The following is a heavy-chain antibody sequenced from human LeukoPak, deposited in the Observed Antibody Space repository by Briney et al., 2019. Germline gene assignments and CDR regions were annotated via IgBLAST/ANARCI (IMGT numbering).Heavy chain of an antibody. V-gene: IGHV4-38-2*01. Sequence: SETLSLTCAVSGYSISSGYYWGWIRQPPGKGLEWIGSIYHSGSTYYNPSLKSRVTISVDTSKNQFSLKLSSVTAADTAVYYCATLYSGYVGELGDYWGQGTLLTVSS. CDR3: ATLYSGYVGELGDY. J-gene: IGHJ4*02. D-gene: IGHD5-12*01. CDR2: IYHSGST. CDR1: GYSISSGYY.